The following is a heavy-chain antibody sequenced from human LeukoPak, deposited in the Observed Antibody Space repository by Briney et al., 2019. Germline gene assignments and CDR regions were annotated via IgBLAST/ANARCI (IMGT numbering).Heavy chain of an antibody. CDR3: VRHLKRKDYGDYGPCFDY. V-gene: IGHV4-59*08. CDR2: IYYSGST. J-gene: IGHJ4*02. D-gene: IGHD4-17*01. Sequence: PSETLSLTCSVSGGSISRYYWSWIRQPPGKGLEWIGYIYYSGSTNYNPSLKSRVTISVDTSKNQFSLKLSSVTAADTAVYYCVRHLKRKDYGDYGPCFDYWGQGTLVTVSS. CDR1: GGSISRYY.